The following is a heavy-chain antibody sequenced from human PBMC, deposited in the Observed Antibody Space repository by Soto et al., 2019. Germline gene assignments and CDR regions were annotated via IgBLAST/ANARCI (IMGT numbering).Heavy chain of an antibody. J-gene: IGHJ6*02. CDR3: TSQGYCSSTSCYTHYYYYGMDV. CDR2: IRSKANSYAT. V-gene: IGHV3-73*02. D-gene: IGHD2-2*02. CDR1: GFTFSGSA. Sequence: EVQLVESGGGLVQPGGSLKLSCAASGFTFSGSAMHWVRQASGKGLEWVGRIRSKANSYATAYAASVKGRLTISRDDSKNTAYLQMNSLKTEDTAVYYCTSQGYCSSTSCYTHYYYYGMDVWGQGTTVTVSS.